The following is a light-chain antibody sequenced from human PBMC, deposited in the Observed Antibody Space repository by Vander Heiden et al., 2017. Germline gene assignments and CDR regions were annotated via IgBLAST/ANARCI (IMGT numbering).Light chain of an antibody. CDR3: QHYYDYSWT. V-gene: IGKV1-5*03. CDR2: KAS. Sequence: DIQMTQSPSTLSASVGDRVTITCRATQNIDSWLAWYQQKPGKAPKLLIYKASSLESGVPSRFSGSAFGTEFTLTISSLQPDDFASYYCQHYYDYSWTFGQGTKVEVK. J-gene: IGKJ1*01. CDR1: QNIDSW.